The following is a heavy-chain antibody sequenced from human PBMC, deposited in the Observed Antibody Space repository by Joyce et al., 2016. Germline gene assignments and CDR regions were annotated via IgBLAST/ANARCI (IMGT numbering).Heavy chain of an antibody. V-gene: IGHV1-2*02. CDR2: INPNSGGT. D-gene: IGHD5-24*01. Sequence: QVQLVQSGAEVKKPGASVRVSCKASGYILTHYYMHWVRQAPGQGLEWMGWINPNSGGTNYAQKFQGRVTMTTNTSISTAYMELSRLRSDDTAVYYCARGRNGYCDYWGQGTLVTVSS. CDR3: ARGRNGYCDY. J-gene: IGHJ4*02. CDR1: GYILTHYY.